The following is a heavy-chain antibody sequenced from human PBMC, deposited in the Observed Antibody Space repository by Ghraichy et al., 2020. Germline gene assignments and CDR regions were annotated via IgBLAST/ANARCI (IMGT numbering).Heavy chain of an antibody. CDR1: GFTFSSYS. V-gene: IGHV3-21*01. CDR3: ARDRNSYYDILTGYYESYWFDP. Sequence: GGSLRLSCAASGFTFSSYSMNWVRQAPGKGLEWVSSISSSSSYIYYADSVKGRFTISRDNAKNSLYLQMNSLRAEDTAVYYCARDRNSYYDILTGYYESYWFDPWGQGTLVTVSS. CDR2: ISSSSSYI. J-gene: IGHJ5*02. D-gene: IGHD3-9*01.